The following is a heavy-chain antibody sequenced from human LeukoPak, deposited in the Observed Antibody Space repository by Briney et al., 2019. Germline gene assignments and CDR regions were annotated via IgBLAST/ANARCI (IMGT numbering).Heavy chain of an antibody. CDR1: GFTFSSYA. D-gene: IGHD4-17*01. CDR2: ISYDGSNK. J-gene: IGHJ5*02. CDR3: AKGLDYGDYYNWFDP. Sequence: GGSLRLSCAASGFTFSSYAMHWVRQAPGKGLEWVAVISYDGSNKYYADSVKGRFTISRDNSKNTLYLQMNSLRAEDTAVYYCAKGLDYGDYYNWFDPWGQGTLVSVSS. V-gene: IGHV3-30-3*01.